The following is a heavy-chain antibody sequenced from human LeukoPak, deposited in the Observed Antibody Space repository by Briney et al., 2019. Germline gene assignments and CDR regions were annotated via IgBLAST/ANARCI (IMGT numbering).Heavy chain of an antibody. J-gene: IGHJ3*02. V-gene: IGHV1-46*01. CDR3: ARDTISYSSGYDAFDI. Sequence: GASVKVSCKASGYTFTSYYMHWVRQAPGQGLEWMGIINPSGGSTSYAQKLQGRVTMTTDTSTSTAYMELRSLRSDDTAVYYCARDTISYSSGYDAFDIWGQGTMVTVSS. CDR2: INPSGGST. D-gene: IGHD6-19*01. CDR1: GYTFTSYY.